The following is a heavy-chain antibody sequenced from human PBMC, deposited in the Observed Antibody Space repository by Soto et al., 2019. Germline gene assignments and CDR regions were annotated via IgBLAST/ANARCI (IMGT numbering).Heavy chain of an antibody. V-gene: IGHV3-74*01. CDR3: ARASTVINPHSYFDL. J-gene: IGHJ2*01. CDR1: GFTFSSYW. Sequence: EVQLVESGGGLVQPGGSLRLSCAACGFTFSSYWMHWVRQAPGKGLVWVSRINSDGSTTSYADSVKGRFTIPRDNATNTLYLQLNSLTAEYTAVYYCARASTVINPHSYFDLWGRGTLFTVSS. D-gene: IGHD4-17*01. CDR2: INSDGSTT.